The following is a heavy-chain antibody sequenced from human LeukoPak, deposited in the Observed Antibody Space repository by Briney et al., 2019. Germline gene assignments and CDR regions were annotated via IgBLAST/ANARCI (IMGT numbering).Heavy chain of an antibody. CDR1: GYTFSDYY. D-gene: IGHD5-12*01. CDR3: ARGESGYDYDYFDY. CDR2: INPNSGGT. V-gene: IGHV1-2*02. J-gene: IGHJ4*02. Sequence: ASVKVSCKASGYTFSDYYIHWVRQAPGQGLEWMGWINPNSGGTNYAQKFQGRVTMTRDTSISTAYMELSRLRSDDTAVYYCARGESGYDYDYFDYWGQGTLVTVSS.